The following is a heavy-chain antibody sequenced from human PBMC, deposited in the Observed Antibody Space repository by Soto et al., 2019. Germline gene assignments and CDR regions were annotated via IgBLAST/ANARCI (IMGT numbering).Heavy chain of an antibody. CDR2: VYHSGNT. Sequence: SDTLALTFALLGHSIPNQKWGSCVRQPPGKGLEWIGEVYHSGNTNYNPSLKSRVIISVDKSKNQFSLKLSSVTDADTAMYYCARGERQQQRDYWGQGTLVTVS. CDR1: GHSIPNQKW. D-gene: IGHD6-13*01. V-gene: IGHV4-4*02. J-gene: IGHJ4*02. CDR3: ARGERQQQRDY.